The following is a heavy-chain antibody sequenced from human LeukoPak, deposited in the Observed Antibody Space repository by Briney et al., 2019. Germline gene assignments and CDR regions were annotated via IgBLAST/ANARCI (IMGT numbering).Heavy chain of an antibody. J-gene: IGHJ4*02. D-gene: IGHD3-22*01. Sequence: PSETLSLTCAVSGXSISSSNWWSWVRQPPGKELEWIGEIYHSGSTNYNPSLKSRVTISVDKSKNQSSLKLSSVTAADTAVYYCAREQDYYDSSGSSFDYWGQGTLVTVSS. V-gene: IGHV4-4*02. CDR3: AREQDYYDSSGSSFDY. CDR1: GXSISSSNW. CDR2: IYHSGST.